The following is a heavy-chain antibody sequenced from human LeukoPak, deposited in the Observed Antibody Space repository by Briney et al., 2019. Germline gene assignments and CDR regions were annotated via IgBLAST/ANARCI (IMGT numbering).Heavy chain of an antibody. V-gene: IGHV3-21*01. CDR1: GFTFSSYS. CDR3: ARVRYYYDSSGYELDAFDI. Sequence: GGSLRLSCAASGFTFSSYSMNWVRQAPGKGLEWVSSISSSSSYIYYADSVKGRFTISRDNAKNSLYLQMNSLRAEDTAVYYCARVRYYYDSSGYELDAFDIWGQGTMVTVSS. D-gene: IGHD3-22*01. J-gene: IGHJ3*02. CDR2: ISSSSSYI.